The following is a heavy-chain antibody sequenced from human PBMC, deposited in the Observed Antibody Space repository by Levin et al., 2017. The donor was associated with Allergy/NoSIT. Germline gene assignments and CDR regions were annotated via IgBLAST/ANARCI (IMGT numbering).Heavy chain of an antibody. J-gene: IGHJ4*02. V-gene: IGHV4-59*01. CDR1: GGSISSYY. D-gene: IGHD1-26*01. Sequence: GSLRLSCTVSGGSISSYYWSWIRQPPGKGLEWIGYIYYSGSTNYNPSLKSRVTISVDTSKNQFSLKLSSVTAADTAVYYCARVKWELPYFDYWGQGTLVTVSS. CDR3: ARVKWELPYFDY. CDR2: IYYSGST.